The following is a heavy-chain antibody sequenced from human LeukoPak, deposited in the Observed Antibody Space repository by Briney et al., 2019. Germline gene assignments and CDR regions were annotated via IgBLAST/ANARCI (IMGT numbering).Heavy chain of an antibody. Sequence: KPSETLSLTCTVSGGSISSYYWSWIRQPPGKGLEWIGYIYYNGSTNYNPCLKSRVTISVDTSKNQFSLKLSSVTAADTAVYYCARHYCTNGVCYTNGNNWFDPWGQGTLVTVSS. CDR2: IYYNGST. J-gene: IGHJ5*02. D-gene: IGHD2-8*01. CDR3: ARHYCTNGVCYTNGNNWFDP. V-gene: IGHV4-59*01. CDR1: GGSISSYY.